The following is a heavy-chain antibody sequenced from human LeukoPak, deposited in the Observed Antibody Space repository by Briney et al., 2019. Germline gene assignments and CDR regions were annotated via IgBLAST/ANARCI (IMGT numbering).Heavy chain of an antibody. J-gene: IGHJ4*02. CDR2: IIPIFGTA. D-gene: IGHD1-26*01. CDR3: ATPLVVGATIPFDY. CDR1: GYTFTSYY. V-gene: IGHV1-69*13. Sequence: SVKVSCKASGYTFTSYYMHWVRQAPGQGLEWMGGIIPIFGTANYAQKFQGRVTITADESTSTAYMELSSLRSEDTAVYYCATPLVVGATIPFDYWGQGTLVTVSS.